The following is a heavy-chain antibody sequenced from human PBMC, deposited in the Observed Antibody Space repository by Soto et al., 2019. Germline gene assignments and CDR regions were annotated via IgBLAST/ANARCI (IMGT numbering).Heavy chain of an antibody. CDR3: ARDGLGTTRRYFDH. Sequence: QVQLVQSGAEVQKPGSSVKVSCKASGGTFSSYAFSWVRQAPGRGLEWMGRVIPFLGVADYAQKFQGRATITADKSTSTVYMELSGLRSEDTALYYCARDGLGTTRRYFDHWGQGTRVTVSS. J-gene: IGHJ4*02. V-gene: IGHV1-69*04. CDR1: GGTFSSYA. CDR2: VIPFLGVA. D-gene: IGHD1-1*01.